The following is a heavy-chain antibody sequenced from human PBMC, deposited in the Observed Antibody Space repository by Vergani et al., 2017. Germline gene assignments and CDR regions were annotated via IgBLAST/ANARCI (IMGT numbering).Heavy chain of an antibody. D-gene: IGHD6-13*01. CDR1: GGSISSGGYY. J-gene: IGHJ4*02. V-gene: IGHV4-31*03. Sequence: QVQLQESGPGLVKPSQTLSLTCNVSGGSISSGGYYWSWIRQHPGKGLGWIGYSYYSGSTYYNPSLKSRVTISVDTSKNQFSLKLSSVTAADTSVYYCARVVRGIADYWGQGTLVTVSS. CDR2: SYYSGST. CDR3: ARVVRGIADY.